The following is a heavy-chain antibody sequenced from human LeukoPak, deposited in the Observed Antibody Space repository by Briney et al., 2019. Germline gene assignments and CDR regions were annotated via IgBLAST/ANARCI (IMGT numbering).Heavy chain of an antibody. CDR3: ASWPFYYGKSGYDY. CDR2: IYYSGST. Sequence: SETLSLTCTVSGVSISSSNSYWGWIRQPPGKGLEWIGSIYYSGSTYYNPSLKSRVTISVDTSKNQFSLKLSSVTAADTAVYYCASWPFYYGKSGYDYWGQGTLVTVSS. D-gene: IGHD3-22*01. CDR1: GVSISSSNSY. J-gene: IGHJ4*02. V-gene: IGHV4-39*01.